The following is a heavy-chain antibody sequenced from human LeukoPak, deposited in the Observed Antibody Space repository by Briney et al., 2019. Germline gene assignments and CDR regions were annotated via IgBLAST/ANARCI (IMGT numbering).Heavy chain of an antibody. J-gene: IGHJ6*02. CDR3: AEVAATPDYYYYGMDV. D-gene: IGHD2-15*01. CDR1: GGTFISYA. CDR2: IIPIFGTA. V-gene: IGHV1-69*13. Sequence: SVKVSCKASGGTFISYAISWVRQAPGQGLEWMGGIIPIFGTANYAQKFQGRVTITADESTSTAYMELSSLRSEDTAVYYCAEVAATPDYYYYGMDVWGQGTTVTVSS.